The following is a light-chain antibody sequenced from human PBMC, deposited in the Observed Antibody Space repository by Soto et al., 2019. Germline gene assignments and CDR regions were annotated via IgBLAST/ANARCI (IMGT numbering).Light chain of an antibody. Sequence: QSVLTQPPSVSAAPRQKVTISCSGSSSNIRNNYVSWYQQLPGKAPKLMISEVTDRPSGVSDRFSGSKSGNTASLTISGLQAEDEADYYCNSFRSGSTLYVFGTGTKVTVL. CDR1: SSNIRNNY. CDR2: EVT. V-gene: IGLV2-14*01. J-gene: IGLJ1*01. CDR3: NSFRSGSTLYV.